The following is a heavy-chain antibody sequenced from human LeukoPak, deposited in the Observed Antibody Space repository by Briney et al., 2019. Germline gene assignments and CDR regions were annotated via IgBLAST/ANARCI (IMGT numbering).Heavy chain of an antibody. CDR1: GFTFSSYG. CDR3: ARDRAYAFDN. CDR2: IWYDGSNE. D-gene: IGHD3-10*01. Sequence: PGGSLRLSCAASGFTFSSYGMHWVRQAPGKGLEWVAIIWYDGSNEYYADSVKGRFTISTDNAKNSVYLQMNSLRDEDTAVYYCARDRAYAFDNWGQGTMVTVSS. J-gene: IGHJ3*02. V-gene: IGHV3-33*01.